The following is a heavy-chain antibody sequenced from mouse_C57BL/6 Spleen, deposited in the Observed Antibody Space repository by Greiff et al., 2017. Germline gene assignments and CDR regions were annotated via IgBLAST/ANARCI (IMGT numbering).Heavy chain of an antibody. CDR2: ISSGGSYT. Sequence: EVQRVESGGDLVKPGGSLKLSCAASGFTFSSYGMSWVRQTPDKRLEWVATISSGGSYTYYPDSVKGRFTISRDNAKNTLYLQMSSLKSEDTAMYYCARHDPYYYGSYWYFDVWGTGTTVTVSS. V-gene: IGHV5-6*01. CDR1: GFTFSSYG. CDR3: ARHDPYYYGSYWYFDV. D-gene: IGHD1-1*01. J-gene: IGHJ1*03.